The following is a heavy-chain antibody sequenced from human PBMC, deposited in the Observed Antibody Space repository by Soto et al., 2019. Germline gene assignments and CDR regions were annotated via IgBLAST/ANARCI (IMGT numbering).Heavy chain of an antibody. Sequence: SETLSLTCTVPGGSISSYYWSWIRQPAGKGLEWIGRIYTSGSTNYNPSLKSRVTMSVDTSKNQFSLKLSSVTAADTAVYYCARDMRYSSSWFDAFDIWRQGTMVTVSS. V-gene: IGHV4-4*07. CDR2: IYTSGST. CDR1: GGSISSYY. D-gene: IGHD6-13*01. J-gene: IGHJ3*02. CDR3: ARDMRYSSSWFDAFDI.